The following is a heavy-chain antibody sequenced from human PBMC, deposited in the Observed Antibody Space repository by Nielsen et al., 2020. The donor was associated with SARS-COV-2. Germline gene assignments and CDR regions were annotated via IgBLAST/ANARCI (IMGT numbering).Heavy chain of an antibody. V-gene: IGHV1-2*06. D-gene: IGHD3/OR15-3a*01. CDR1: GYTFTYYY. CDR3: ARARATIFGLVMSYGMDV. J-gene: IGHJ6*02. CDR2: INPYSGGT. Sequence: ASVKVSCKASGYTFTYYYIHWVRQAPGQGLEWMGRINPYSGGTNYAQKFQGTVTMTRDASISTVYMELISDDTAVYYCARARATIFGLVMSYGMDVWGQGTTVAVSS.